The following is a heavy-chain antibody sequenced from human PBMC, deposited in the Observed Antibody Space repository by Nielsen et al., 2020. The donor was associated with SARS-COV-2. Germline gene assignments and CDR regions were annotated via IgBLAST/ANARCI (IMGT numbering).Heavy chain of an antibody. D-gene: IGHD4-23*01. V-gene: IGHV4-39*01. CDR2: IYYSGST. J-gene: IGHJ4*02. CDR1: GGSISSSSYY. Sequence: SETLSLTCTVSGGSISSSSYYWGWIRQPPGKGLEWIGSIYYSGSTYYNPSLKSRVTISVDTSKNQFSLKLSSVTAADTAVYYCARRPDQSQTTVVIPFDYWGQGTLVTVSS. CDR3: ARRPDQSQTTVVIPFDY.